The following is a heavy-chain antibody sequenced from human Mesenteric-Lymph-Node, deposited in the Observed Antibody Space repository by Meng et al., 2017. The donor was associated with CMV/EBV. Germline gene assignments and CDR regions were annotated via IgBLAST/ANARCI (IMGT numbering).Heavy chain of an antibody. V-gene: IGHV3-15*01. CDR2: IKSKTDGGTT. CDR1: GFTFSNAW. D-gene: IGHD3-10*01. CDR3: TRDPRYGVWFGD. J-gene: IGHJ4*02. Sequence: GESLKISCAASGFTFSNAWMSWVRQAPGKGLEWVGRIKSKTDGGTTDYAAPVKGRFTISRDDSKNTLYLQMNSLRVEDTAVYYCTRDPRYGVWFGDWGQGTLVTVSS.